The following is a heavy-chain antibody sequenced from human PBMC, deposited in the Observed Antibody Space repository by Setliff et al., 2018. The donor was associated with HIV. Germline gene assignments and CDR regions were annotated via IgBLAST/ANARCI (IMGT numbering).Heavy chain of an antibody. V-gene: IGHV2-70*04. CDR1: GFSLSTSGMR. Sequence: SGPTLVNPIQTLTLTCTFSGFSLSTSGMRASWIRQPPGKALEWLVRIDWDDDKFYSTSLKTRLTISKDTSKNQVDLTMTYMDPWDPATYYCELSYPFLDAFDIWGQGTMVTVSS. J-gene: IGHJ3*02. CDR3: ELSYPFLDAFDI. CDR2: IDWDDDK. D-gene: IGHD3-3*01.